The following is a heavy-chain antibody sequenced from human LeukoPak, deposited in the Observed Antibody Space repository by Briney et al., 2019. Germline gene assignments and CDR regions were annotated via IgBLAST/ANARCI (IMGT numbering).Heavy chain of an antibody. D-gene: IGHD3-10*01. V-gene: IGHV1-69*04. Sequence: ASVKVSCKASGGTFSSYAISWVRQAPGQGLEWMGRIIPILGIANYAQKFQGRVTITADKSTSTAYMELSSLRSEDTAVYYCAREIYYGSGSYYPPPTDYWGQGTLVTVSS. CDR3: AREIYYGSGSYYPPPTDY. J-gene: IGHJ4*02. CDR1: GGTFSSYA. CDR2: IIPILGIA.